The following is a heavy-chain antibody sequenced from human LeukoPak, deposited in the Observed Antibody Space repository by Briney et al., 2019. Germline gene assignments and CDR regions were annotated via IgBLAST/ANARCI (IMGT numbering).Heavy chain of an antibody. Sequence: ASVKVSFEASGYTFTDSAISWVRQAPGQGLEWMGWISGYNRNTNYAQRLQGRVTLSTDTSTSTAYMELRSLRSDDTAVYYCARMPGIAVVRNMYYYYGMDVWGQGTTVTVSS. V-gene: IGHV1-18*01. D-gene: IGHD6-19*01. J-gene: IGHJ6*02. CDR3: ARMPGIAVVRNMYYYYGMDV. CDR1: GYTFTDSA. CDR2: ISGYNRNT.